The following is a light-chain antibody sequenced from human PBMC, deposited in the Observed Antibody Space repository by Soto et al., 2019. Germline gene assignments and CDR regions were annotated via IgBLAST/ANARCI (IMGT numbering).Light chain of an antibody. CDR1: QSVSSSS. V-gene: IGKV3-20*01. J-gene: IGKJ5*01. CDR3: QREGSSPPNT. CDR2: GAS. Sequence: EFVLTQSPGTLSLSPGEGATLSCRASQSVSSSSLAWYQQNPGQATRLLIYGASNRATGIPDRFSGSGTGADFTLINSILEDEEVADYYSQREGSSPPNTFGRGTLLEIK.